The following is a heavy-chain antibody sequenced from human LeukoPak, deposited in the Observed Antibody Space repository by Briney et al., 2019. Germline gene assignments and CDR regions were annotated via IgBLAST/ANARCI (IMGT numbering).Heavy chain of an antibody. CDR2: IYHSGST. CDR1: DGSISSGGYS. Sequence: KSSQTLSLTCAVSDGSISSGGYSWSWIRQPPGKGLEWIGYIYHSGSTYYNPSLKSRVTISVDRSKNQFSLNVSSVTAADTAVYYCVRARGNYYYDSRGYTTRGGFFDYWGQGTLVTVSS. V-gene: IGHV4-30-2*01. CDR3: VRARGNYYYDSRGYTTRGGFFDY. D-gene: IGHD3-22*01. J-gene: IGHJ4*02.